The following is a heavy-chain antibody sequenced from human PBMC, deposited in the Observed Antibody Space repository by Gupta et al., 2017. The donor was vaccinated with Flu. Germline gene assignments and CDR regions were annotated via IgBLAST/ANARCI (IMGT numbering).Heavy chain of an antibody. CDR2: IFSNDEK. J-gene: IGHJ6*02. D-gene: IGHD3-16*01. CDR3: ARKGDYSYYGIDV. V-gene: IGHV2-26*01. Sequence: IGQPPGKALEWLAHIFSNDEKSYSASLKARLTISKDASNRQVVLTMTNVDPADAGTYYCARKGDYSYYGIDVWGQGTTVTVSS.